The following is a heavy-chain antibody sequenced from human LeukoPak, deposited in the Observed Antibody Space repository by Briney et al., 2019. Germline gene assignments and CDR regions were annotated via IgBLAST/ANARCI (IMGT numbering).Heavy chain of an antibody. V-gene: IGHV3-9*01. CDR2: ISWNSGSI. CDR1: GFAFSSYA. CDR3: AKVYDSSGYYGAFDI. J-gene: IGHJ3*02. Sequence: GGSLRLSCAASGFAFSSYAMHWVRQAPGKGLEWVSGISWNSGSIGYADSVKGRFTISRDNAKNSLYLQMNSLRAEDTALYYCAKVYDSSGYYGAFDIWGQGTMVTVSS. D-gene: IGHD3-22*01.